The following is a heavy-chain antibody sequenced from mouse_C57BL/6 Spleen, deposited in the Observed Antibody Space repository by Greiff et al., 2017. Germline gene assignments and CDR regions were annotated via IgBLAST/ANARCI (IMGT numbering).Heavy chain of an antibody. CDR2: IWSDGST. J-gene: IGHJ4*01. V-gene: IGHV2-6-1*01. Sequence: VKLMESGPGLVAPSQSLSITCTVSGFSLNRYGVHWVRQPPGKGLEWLVVIWSDGSTTYNSALKSRLSISKDNSKSQVFLKMNSLQTDDTAMYYCARHGATFYYAMDYWGQGTSVTVAS. D-gene: IGHD4-1*02. CDR3: ARHGATFYYAMDY. CDR1: GFSLNRYG.